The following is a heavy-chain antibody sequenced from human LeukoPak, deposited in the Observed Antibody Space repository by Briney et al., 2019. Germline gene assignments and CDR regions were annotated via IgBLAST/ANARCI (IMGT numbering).Heavy chain of an antibody. Sequence: GASAKVSCKASGYTFTSYYIHWVRQAPGQGLEWMGIINPGDGSTSYVQKFQGRVTMTRDMSTSTVYMELSSLRSEDTAVYYCARDRNPPPMYYYYYYMDVWGKGTTVTISS. CDR3: ARDRNPPPMYYYYYYMDV. CDR2: INPGDGST. J-gene: IGHJ6*03. CDR1: GYTFTSYY. V-gene: IGHV1-46*01.